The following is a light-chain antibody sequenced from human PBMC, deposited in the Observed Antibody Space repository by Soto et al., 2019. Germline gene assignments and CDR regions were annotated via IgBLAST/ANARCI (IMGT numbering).Light chain of an antibody. Sequence: EIVLTQSPATLSLSPGKRATLSCRTSQSVSNSHLAWHQQKPGQAPRLLIFGVSSRAAGIPDRFSGSGSGTDFTLTISRLEPEDYAVYYCQQYDKSPLTFGGGTKVDIK. J-gene: IGKJ4*01. CDR1: QSVSNSH. V-gene: IGKV3-20*01. CDR3: QQYDKSPLT. CDR2: GVS.